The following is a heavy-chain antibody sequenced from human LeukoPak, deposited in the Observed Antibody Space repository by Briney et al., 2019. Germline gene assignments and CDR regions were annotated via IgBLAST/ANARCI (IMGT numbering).Heavy chain of an antibody. Sequence: GGSLRLSCAASGFTFSSYAMSWVRQAPGKGLEWVSAISGSGGSTYYADSVKGRFTISRDNSKNTPYLQMNSLRAEDTAVYYCAKVRYYYDSSGYYYFDYWGQGTLVSVSS. CDR3: AKVRYYYDSSGYYYFDY. V-gene: IGHV3-23*01. J-gene: IGHJ4*02. CDR2: ISGSGGST. D-gene: IGHD3-22*01. CDR1: GFTFSSYA.